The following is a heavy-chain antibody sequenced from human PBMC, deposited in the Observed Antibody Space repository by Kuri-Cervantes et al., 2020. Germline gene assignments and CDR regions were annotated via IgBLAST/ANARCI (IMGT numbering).Heavy chain of an antibody. Sequence: SETLSLTCAVSGGSISTYYHNWIRQSPNKGLEWIGNIYYSGSTNYNPSLKGRVTMSVDTSTNQFSLKMTSVTAADTAVYYCARASGPTADFDYWGQGTRVTVSS. CDR3: ARASGPTADFDY. CDR1: GGSISTYY. D-gene: IGHD6-25*01. CDR2: IYYSGST. J-gene: IGHJ4*02. V-gene: IGHV4-59*01.